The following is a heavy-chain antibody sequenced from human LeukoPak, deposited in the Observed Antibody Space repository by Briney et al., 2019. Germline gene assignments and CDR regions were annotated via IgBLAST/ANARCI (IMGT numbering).Heavy chain of an antibody. D-gene: IGHD3-22*01. CDR2: IYYSGTT. CDR1: GGSISTYY. J-gene: IGHJ4*02. CDR3: ARGNYDGSGYWLKY. Sequence: SETLSLTCIVSGGSISTYYWSWLRQPPGRGLEWIGYIYYSGTTTYNPSLKSRVTISIDTSKNQFSLRLSSVTAADTAVYYCARGNYDGSGYWLKYWGQGTLVTVSS. V-gene: IGHV4-59*01.